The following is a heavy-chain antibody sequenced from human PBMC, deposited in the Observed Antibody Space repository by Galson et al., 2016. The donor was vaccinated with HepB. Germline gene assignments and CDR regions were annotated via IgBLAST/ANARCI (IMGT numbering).Heavy chain of an antibody. V-gene: IGHV1-18*01. CDR2: ISAYSGYT. CDR3: AKDIVVRNIGVATYGMDV. CDR1: GYTFTSYG. J-gene: IGHJ6*02. D-gene: IGHD5-12*01. Sequence: SVKVSCKASGYTFTSYGITWVRQAPVQGLEWMGWISAYSGYTYYAQKLQGRVTVTTDTSTTTAYMGLRSPRSDDTAVYYCAKDIVVRNIGVATYGMDVWGQGTTGTVSS.